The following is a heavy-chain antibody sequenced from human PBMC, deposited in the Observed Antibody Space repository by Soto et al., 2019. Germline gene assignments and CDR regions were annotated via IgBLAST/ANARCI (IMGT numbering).Heavy chain of an antibody. CDR2: IGAADDP. J-gene: IGHJ6*02. CDR1: GFTFSTYD. Sequence: GRSLRLSCAASGFTFSTYDMHWVRQATGKGLEWGSAIGAADDPYYSGSVKGRFTISRENAKSSLSLQMNSLRVGDTAVYYCARAYSGQLPRRADYYYAMDVWGPGATVTVSS. CDR3: ARAYSGQLPRRADYYYAMDV. V-gene: IGHV3-13*05. D-gene: IGHD2-2*01.